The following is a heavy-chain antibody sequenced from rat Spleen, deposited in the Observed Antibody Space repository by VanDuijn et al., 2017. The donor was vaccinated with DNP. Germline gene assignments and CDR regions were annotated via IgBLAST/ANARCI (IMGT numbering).Heavy chain of an antibody. D-gene: IGHD5-1*01. J-gene: IGHJ2*01. V-gene: IGHV2-6*01. Sequence: QVQLKESGPGLVQPSQTLSLTCTVSGFSLTSYTVNWVRQPPGKGLEWIAAMSSGGSTYYNSAIKSRLSISRDTSKSQFFLKRNSRKTEDTAFYYGPRALNWGGFFNYWGKGVMVTVSS. CDR2: MSSGGST. CDR1: GFSLTSYT. CDR3: PRALNWGGFFNY.